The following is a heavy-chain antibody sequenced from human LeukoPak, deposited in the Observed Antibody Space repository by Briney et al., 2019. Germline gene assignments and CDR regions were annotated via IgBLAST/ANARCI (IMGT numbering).Heavy chain of an antibody. D-gene: IGHD2/OR15-2a*01. CDR3: ARDILLSYYFDY. J-gene: IGHJ4*02. V-gene: IGHV3-30-3*01. CDR2: ISYEGSNK. CDR1: GFTFSSYA. Sequence: GGSLRLSCAASGFTFSSYAMHWVRQAPGKGLEGVAVISYEGSNKYYADSVKGRFTISRDNSKNTLYLQMNSLRAEDTAVYYCARDILLSYYFDYWGQGTLVTVSS.